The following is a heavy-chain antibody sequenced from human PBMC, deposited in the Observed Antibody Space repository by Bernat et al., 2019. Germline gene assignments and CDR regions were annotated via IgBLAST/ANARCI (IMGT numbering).Heavy chain of an antibody. CDR3: ARDLGVGYCSGGSCYNNWYFDL. J-gene: IGHJ2*01. D-gene: IGHD2-15*01. V-gene: IGHV4-59*01. CDR1: GGSISSYY. Sequence: QVQLQESGPGLVKPSETLSLTRTVSGGSISSYYWSWIRQPPGKGLEWIGYIYYSGSTNYNPSLKSRVTISVDTSKNQFSLKLSSVTAADTAVYYCARDLGVGYCSGGSCYNNWYFDLWGRGTLVTVSS. CDR2: IYYSGST.